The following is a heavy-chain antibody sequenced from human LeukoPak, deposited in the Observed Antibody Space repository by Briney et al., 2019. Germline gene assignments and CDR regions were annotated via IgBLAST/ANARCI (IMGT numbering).Heavy chain of an antibody. V-gene: IGHV4-38-2*01. Sequence: SETLSLTCAVSGYSISSGYYWGWIRQPPGKGLGWIGSIYHSGSTYYNPSLKSRVTISVDTSKNQFSLKLSSVTAAGTAVYYCAGIVVVPAAKQFDYWGQGTLVTVSS. J-gene: IGHJ4*02. CDR1: GYSISSGYY. CDR3: AGIVVVPAAKQFDY. D-gene: IGHD2-2*01. CDR2: IYHSGST.